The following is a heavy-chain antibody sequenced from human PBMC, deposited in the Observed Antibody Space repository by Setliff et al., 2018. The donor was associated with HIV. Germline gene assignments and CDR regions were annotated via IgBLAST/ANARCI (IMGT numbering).Heavy chain of an antibody. CDR2: IYPSGRT. Sequence: SETLSLTCTVSGGSISSGSHYWSWIRQPAGKGLEWIGLIYPSGRTNYNPSLKSRVTISVDRSKNQFSLNLSSVTAADTALYYCASLFHDTSAPWLYYFDYWGQGTLVTVSS. J-gene: IGHJ4*02. D-gene: IGHD3-22*01. CDR1: GGSISSGSHY. V-gene: IGHV4-61*02. CDR3: ASLFHDTSAPWLYYFDY.